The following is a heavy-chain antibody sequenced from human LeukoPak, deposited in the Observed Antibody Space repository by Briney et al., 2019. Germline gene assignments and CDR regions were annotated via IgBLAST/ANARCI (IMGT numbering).Heavy chain of an antibody. CDR2: MNPNSGNT. D-gene: IGHD3-9*01. CDR3: ARVGRYFDWLLSLPDYYYYYMDV. Sequence: ASVKVSCKASGYTFTGYYMHWVRQAPGQGLEWMGWMNPNSGNTGYAQKFQGRVTMTRNTSISTAYMELSSLRSEDTAVYYCARVGRYFDWLLSLPDYYYYYMDVWGKGTTVTISS. J-gene: IGHJ6*03. V-gene: IGHV1-8*02. CDR1: GYTFTGYY.